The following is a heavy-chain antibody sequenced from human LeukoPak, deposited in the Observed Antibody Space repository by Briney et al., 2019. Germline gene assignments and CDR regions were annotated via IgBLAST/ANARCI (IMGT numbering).Heavy chain of an antibody. CDR2: INPNSGVT. CDR1: GYTFTGYY. CDR3: ARDNSPAYYYDSSGYHYGMDV. J-gene: IGHJ6*02. D-gene: IGHD3-22*01. V-gene: IGHV1-2*04. Sequence: ASVKVSCRASGYTFTGYYMHWLRQAPGQGLEWMAWINPNSGVTNYAQKFQGWVTMTRDTSISTAYMELSRLRSDDTAVYYCARDNSPAYYYDSSGYHYGMDVWGQGTTVTVSS.